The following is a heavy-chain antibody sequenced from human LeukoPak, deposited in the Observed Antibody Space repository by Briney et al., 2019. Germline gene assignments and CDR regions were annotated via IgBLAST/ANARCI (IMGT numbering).Heavy chain of an antibody. CDR1: GFTFSSYS. D-gene: IGHD3-10*01. Sequence: GGSLRLSCAASGFTFSSYSMNWVRQAPGKGLEWLSSISGSSSYIYYADSVKGRFTISRDNARNSLYLQMNSLRAEDTAVYYCARDSYYGSGGDYWGQGTLVTVSS. CDR2: ISGSSSYI. CDR3: ARDSYYGSGGDY. V-gene: IGHV3-21*01. J-gene: IGHJ4*02.